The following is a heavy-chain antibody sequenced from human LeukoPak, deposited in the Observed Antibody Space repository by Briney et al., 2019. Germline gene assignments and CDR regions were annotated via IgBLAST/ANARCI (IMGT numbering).Heavy chain of an antibody. CDR3: ARDLAINDAFDI. Sequence: SETLSLTCAVSGYSISSGYYWGWIRQPPGKGLEWIGSIYHSGSTYYNLSLKSRVTISVDTSKNQFSLKLSSVTAADTAVYYCARDLAINDAFDIWGQGTMVTVSS. J-gene: IGHJ3*02. CDR2: IYHSGST. CDR1: GYSISSGYY. V-gene: IGHV4-38-2*02. D-gene: IGHD3-9*01.